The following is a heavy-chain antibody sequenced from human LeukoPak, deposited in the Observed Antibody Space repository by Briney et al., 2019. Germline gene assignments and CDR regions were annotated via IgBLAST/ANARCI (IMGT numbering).Heavy chain of an antibody. CDR2: ISGSGHST. CDR1: GFTFSNYA. CDR3: AKLYSTGWLPCDY. D-gene: IGHD6-19*01. V-gene: IGHV3-23*01. J-gene: IGHJ4*02. Sequence: GGSLRLSCAASGFTFSNYAMSWVRQALGKGLEWVSAISGSGHSTYYADSVKGRFTISRDNSKNTPYLQMNSLRAEDTAVYYCAKLYSTGWLPCDYWGQGTLVTVSS.